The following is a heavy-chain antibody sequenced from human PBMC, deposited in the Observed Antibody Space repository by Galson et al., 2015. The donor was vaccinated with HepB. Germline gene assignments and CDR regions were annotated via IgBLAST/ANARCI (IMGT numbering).Heavy chain of an antibody. D-gene: IGHD6-13*01. Sequence: SLRLSCAASGITIKNFWMTWVRQAPGKGLEWVANTNQDGTETYYVDSVKGRFTIARDNAKNSLFLQMNRLRVEDTAVYYCSVGGFTSSWYWGAWGQGTLATVSS. J-gene: IGHJ4*02. CDR1: GITIKNFW. CDR2: TNQDGTET. V-gene: IGHV3-7*03. CDR3: SVGGFTSSWYWGA.